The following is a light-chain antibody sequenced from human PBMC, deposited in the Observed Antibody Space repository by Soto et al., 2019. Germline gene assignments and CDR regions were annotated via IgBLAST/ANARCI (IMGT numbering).Light chain of an antibody. V-gene: IGKV3-20*01. CDR1: QSVRNN. CDR3: QQYGISRT. CDR2: AIS. J-gene: IGKJ1*01. Sequence: EIVMTESPVNLSVSPGEGATLSCRASQSVRNNLAWYQQKSGQAPRLLIYAISSRATGIPDRFSGSGSGTDFTLTISRLEPEDFAVYYCQQYGISRTFGQGTKVDI.